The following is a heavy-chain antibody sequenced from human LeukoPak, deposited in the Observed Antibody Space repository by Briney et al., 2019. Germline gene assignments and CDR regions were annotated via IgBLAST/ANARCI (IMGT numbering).Heavy chain of an antibody. D-gene: IGHD3-22*01. J-gene: IGHJ4*02. CDR2: IKQDESEI. V-gene: IGHV3-7*01. CDR3: VRVDNSGYLDF. CDR1: GFTFSSYW. Sequence: GGSLRLSCAASGFTFSSYWMSWVRQAPGKGLEWVANIKQDESEIYYVGSAKGRFTISRDNAKSSLYLQMNSLRAEDPAMCYCVRVDNSGYLDFWGQGTLVTVSS.